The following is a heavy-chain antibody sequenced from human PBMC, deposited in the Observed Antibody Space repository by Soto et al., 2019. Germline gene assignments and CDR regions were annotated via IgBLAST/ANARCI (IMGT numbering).Heavy chain of an antibody. Sequence: LSXNFNFSGGSMTRPPYYWGWIRQPPGKGLEWIGTVYYSGATYYNPSLRGRLTVSADTSKNYFSLRLTSVTAADTAVYYCARHDDLFGPWGQGILVIVSS. CDR1: GGSMTRPPYY. J-gene: IGHJ5*02. V-gene: IGHV4-39*01. CDR3: ARHDDLFGP. CDR2: VYYSGAT.